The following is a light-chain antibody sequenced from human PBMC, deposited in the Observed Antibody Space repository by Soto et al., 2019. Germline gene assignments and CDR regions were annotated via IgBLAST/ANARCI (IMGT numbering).Light chain of an antibody. V-gene: IGKV1-5*03. Sequence: DIQMTQSPSTLSASVGDRVTITCRASQSIRKWLAWYQQKPGRAPKLLIYTTSSLESGVPSRFSGSGSGTEFTLTISSLQPDDFATYFCQQFDSDPWTFGPGTTVDIK. J-gene: IGKJ1*01. CDR1: QSIRKW. CDR2: TTS. CDR3: QQFDSDPWT.